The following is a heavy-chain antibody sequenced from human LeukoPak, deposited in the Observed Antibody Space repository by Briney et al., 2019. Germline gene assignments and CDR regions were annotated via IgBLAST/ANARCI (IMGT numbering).Heavy chain of an antibody. Sequence: PGGSLRLSCAASGFSFSAYWMTWVRQAPGTGLEWVANINPAGSETYYVDPVKGRFTISRDNAKNLVYLQMNSLSAEDTAVYHCARFGYVAAVDVWGQGTPVTVSS. J-gene: IGHJ4*02. CDR1: GFSFSAYW. V-gene: IGHV3-7*01. D-gene: IGHD2-15*01. CDR2: INPAGSET. CDR3: ARFGYVAAVDV.